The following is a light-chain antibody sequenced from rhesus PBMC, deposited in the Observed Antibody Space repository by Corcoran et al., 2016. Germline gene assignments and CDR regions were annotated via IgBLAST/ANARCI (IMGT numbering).Light chain of an antibody. CDR2: EVS. V-gene: IGKV2-104*02. Sequence: DIVMTQTPLSLPVTPGEPASISCRSSQSLLDSEDGNTYLDWYLQKPGQSPPLLIYEVSNRASGVPDRVRGSGSDTDFTLKISRVEAEDVGVYYCMQALEFPWTFGQGTKVEIK. CDR3: MQALEFPWT. J-gene: IGKJ1*01. CDR1: QSLLDSEDGNTY.